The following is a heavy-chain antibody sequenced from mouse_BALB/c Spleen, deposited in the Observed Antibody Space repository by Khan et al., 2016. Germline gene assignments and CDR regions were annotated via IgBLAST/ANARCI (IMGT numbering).Heavy chain of an antibody. CDR2: IYPGDGDT. CDR3: ARGNSYYDYDY. Sequence: QVQLQQSGAELARPGASVKLSCKASGYTFTTYWMQWVKQRPGQGLAWIGAIYPGDGDTRYTQKFKGKATLTADKSSSTAYMQLSSLASEDSAVYYCARGNSYYDYDYWGQGTTLTVSS. V-gene: IGHV1-87*01. CDR1: GYTFTTYW. J-gene: IGHJ2*01. D-gene: IGHD2-4*01.